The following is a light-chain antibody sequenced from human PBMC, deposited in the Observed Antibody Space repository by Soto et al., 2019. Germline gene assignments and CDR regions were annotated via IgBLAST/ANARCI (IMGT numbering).Light chain of an antibody. Sequence: QPVLTQSPSASASLGASVKLTCTLSSGHSSYAIAWHQQQPEKGPRYLMKLNSDGSHSKGDGIPDRFSGSSSGAERYLTISSLQSEDEADYYCQTWGSGIRGAFGGGTKVTVL. V-gene: IGLV4-69*01. CDR1: SGHSSYA. CDR2: LNSDGSH. CDR3: QTWGSGIRGA. J-gene: IGLJ2*01.